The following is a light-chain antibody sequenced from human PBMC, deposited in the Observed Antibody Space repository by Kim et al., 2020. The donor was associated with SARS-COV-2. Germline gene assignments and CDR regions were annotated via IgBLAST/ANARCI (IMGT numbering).Light chain of an antibody. V-gene: IGKV1-39*01. J-gene: IGKJ1*01. CDR1: QNIGFY. CDR2: AAS. CDR3: QQSYSTRRT. Sequence: ASLGDRVTITGRESQNIGFYLNWFQQKPGKAPKLLIYAASSLQSGVPSRFSGSGSGAEFTLTISSLQPEDFATYYCQQSYSTRRTFGQGTKVDIK.